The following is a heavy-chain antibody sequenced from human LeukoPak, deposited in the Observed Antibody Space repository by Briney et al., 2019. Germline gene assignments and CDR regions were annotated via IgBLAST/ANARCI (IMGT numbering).Heavy chain of an antibody. V-gene: IGHV3-74*01. Sequence: GGSLRLSCAASGFTFSSYWMHRVRQAPGKGLVWVSRINSDGTSTSYADSVKGRFTLSRDNAKNTLYLQMNSLGAEDTAVYYCAREGGYYGSGMGWFDPWGQGTLVTVSS. D-gene: IGHD3-10*01. CDR3: AREGGYYGSGMGWFDP. CDR1: GFTFSSYW. CDR2: INSDGTST. J-gene: IGHJ5*02.